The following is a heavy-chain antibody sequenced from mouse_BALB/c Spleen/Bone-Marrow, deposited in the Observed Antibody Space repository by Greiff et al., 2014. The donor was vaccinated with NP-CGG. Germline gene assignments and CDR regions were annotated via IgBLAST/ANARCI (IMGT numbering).Heavy chain of an antibody. J-gene: IGHJ4*01. D-gene: IGHD2-14*01. CDR1: GFSLTSYG. CDR2: IWSGGNT. V-gene: IGHV2-4*02. CDR3: AGAYYRYAMDY. Sequence: QVQLKGSGPGLVQPSQSLSITCTVSGFSLTSYGVHWVRQPPGKGLEWLGVIWSGGNTDYNATFISRLSISKDNFKSRVFFKMNSLQADDTAIYYCAGAYYRYAMDYWGQGTSVTVSS.